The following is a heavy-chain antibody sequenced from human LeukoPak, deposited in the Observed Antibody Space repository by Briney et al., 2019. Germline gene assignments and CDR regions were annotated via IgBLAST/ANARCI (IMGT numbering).Heavy chain of an antibody. V-gene: IGHV5-51*01. D-gene: IGHD3-22*01. CDR1: GYSFTSYW. CDR3: ARRLTYDSRAYYCLDY. CDR2: IFPGDSDT. Sequence: GESPKIPCKGSGYSFTSYWIGWVRQKPGKGLEWMGIIFPGDSDTRYSPSFQGQVTISADKSTSTAYLQWSSLKASDTAMYYCARRLTYDSRAYYCLDYWGQGTLVTVSS. J-gene: IGHJ4*02.